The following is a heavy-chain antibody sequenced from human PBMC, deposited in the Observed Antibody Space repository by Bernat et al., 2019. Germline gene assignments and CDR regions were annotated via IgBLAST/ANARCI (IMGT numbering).Heavy chain of an antibody. Sequence: QVQLQQWGAGLLKPSETLSLTCAVDGGSFSGYYWSWIRQPPGKGLEWIGEINHSGSTNYNPSLKSRVTISVDTSKNQFSLKLSSVTAADTAVYYCARGGDFWSGYYKGSWFDPWGQGTLVTVSS. D-gene: IGHD3-3*01. CDR1: GGSFSGYY. V-gene: IGHV4-34*01. CDR2: INHSGST. CDR3: ARGGDFWSGYYKGSWFDP. J-gene: IGHJ5*02.